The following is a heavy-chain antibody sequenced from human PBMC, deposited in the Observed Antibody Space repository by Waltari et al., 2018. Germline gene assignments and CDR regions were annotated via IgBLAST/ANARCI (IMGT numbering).Heavy chain of an antibody. CDR1: GGTFSSYA. CDR3: ASVNYYDSSGYYYVAAFDI. J-gene: IGHJ3*02. D-gene: IGHD3-22*01. CDR2: IIPIFGTA. V-gene: IGHV1-69*01. Sequence: QVQLVQSGAEVKKPGSSVKVSCKASGGTFSSYAISWVRQAPGQGLEWMGGIIPIFGTANHAQKFQGRVTITADESTSTAYMELSSLRSEDTAVYYCASVNYYDSSGYYYVAAFDIWGQGTMVTVSS.